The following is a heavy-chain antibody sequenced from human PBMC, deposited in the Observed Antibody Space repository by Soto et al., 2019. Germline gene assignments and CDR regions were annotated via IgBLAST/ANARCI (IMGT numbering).Heavy chain of an antibody. Sequence: SETLSLTCTVSGGSISSYYWSWIRQPPGKGLEWIGYIYYSGSTNYNPSLKSRVTISVDTSKNQFSLKLSSVTAADTAVYYCARGEYSSSFFGFDYCDQGTLVTVSS. V-gene: IGHV4-59*01. J-gene: IGHJ4*02. CDR2: IYYSGST. CDR3: ARGEYSSSFFGFDY. D-gene: IGHD6-6*01. CDR1: GGSISSYY.